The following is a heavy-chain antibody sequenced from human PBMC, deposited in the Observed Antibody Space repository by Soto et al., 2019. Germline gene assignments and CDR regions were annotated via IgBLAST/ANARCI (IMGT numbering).Heavy chain of an antibody. D-gene: IGHD2-2*01. CDR2: INPNSGGT. CDR1: GYTFTGYY. V-gene: IGHV1-2*02. CDR3: ARLVVVPAAIFSFDY. Sequence: ASVKVSCKASGYTFTGYYMHWVRQAPGQGLEWMGWINPNSGGTNYAQKFQGRVTMTRDTSISTAYMELSRLRSDDTAVYYCARLVVVPAAIFSFDYWGQGTLVTVSS. J-gene: IGHJ4*02.